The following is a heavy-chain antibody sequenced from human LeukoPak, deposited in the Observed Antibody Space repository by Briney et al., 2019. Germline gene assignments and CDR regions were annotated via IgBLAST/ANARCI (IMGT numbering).Heavy chain of an antibody. V-gene: IGHV3-21*01. D-gene: IGHD3-10*01. J-gene: IGHJ4*02. CDR1: GFTFSSCS. Sequence: PGGSLRLSCAASGFTFSSCSMTWVRQAPGKGLEWVSSISSSSSYIYYADSVKGRFTISRDNSKNTLYLQMNSLRAEDTAVYYCARDSYYYGSGSSDYWGQGTLVTVSS. CDR2: ISSSSSYI. CDR3: ARDSYYYGSGSSDY.